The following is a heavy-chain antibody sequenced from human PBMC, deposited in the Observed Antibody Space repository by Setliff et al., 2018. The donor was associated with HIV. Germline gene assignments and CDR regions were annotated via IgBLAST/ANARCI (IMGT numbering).Heavy chain of an antibody. J-gene: IGHJ4*01. CDR1: GGSISSHY. Sequence: SETLSLTCTVSGGSISSHYWSWIRQPPGKGLEWIGYIYYSGSTNYNPALRSRVTISVDTSKNQFSLKLSSLTAADTAVYYCAPGEGVASTYYHDWGQGTQVTVSS. V-gene: IGHV4-59*11. CDR3: APGEGVASTYYHD. D-gene: IGHD3-3*01. CDR2: IYYSGST.